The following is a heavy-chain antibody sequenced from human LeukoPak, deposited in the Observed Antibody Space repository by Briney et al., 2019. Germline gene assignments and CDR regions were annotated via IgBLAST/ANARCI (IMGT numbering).Heavy chain of an antibody. D-gene: IGHD3-10*01. J-gene: IGHJ6*02. Sequence: PGGSLRLSCAASGFSFSSYEMNWVRQAPGKGLEWVSYIRSSGSTIYNADSVKGRFTISRDNAKNSLYLQMNSLRAEDTAVYYCARASSYDYTYYGMDVWGQGTTVTVSS. CDR1: GFSFSSYE. CDR3: ARASSYDYTYYGMDV. CDR2: IRSSGSTI. V-gene: IGHV3-48*03.